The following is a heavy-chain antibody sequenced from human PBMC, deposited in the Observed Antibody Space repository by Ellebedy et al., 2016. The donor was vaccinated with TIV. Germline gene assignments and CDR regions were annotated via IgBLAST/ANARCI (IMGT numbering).Heavy chain of an antibody. CDR1: GFTFSNYA. J-gene: IGHJ5*01. CDR3: TRELDGYNDS. D-gene: IGHD5-24*01. CDR2: ISYDGSLK. V-gene: IGHV3-30*03. Sequence: PAGSLRLSCAASGFTFSNYAMHRVRQAPGKGLEWVGVISYDGSLKKEADSVKGRFTISRDNSKNTLDLQINSLSAEDTAIYFCTRELDGYNDSWGQGTLVTVSS.